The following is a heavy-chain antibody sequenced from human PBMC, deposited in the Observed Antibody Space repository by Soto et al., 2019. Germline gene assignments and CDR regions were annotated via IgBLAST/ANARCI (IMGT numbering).Heavy chain of an antibody. D-gene: IGHD1-20*01. J-gene: IGHJ3*01. CDR3: VRRAITATTNWGAFDV. CDR2: FIQGGDVS. Sequence: GSLKLACAASGXTISSFVMNWVRQAPGRGVEWVSTFIQGGDVSHYTDSVKCRFTISRDNSRRTLHLQMDSLRPEDAAVYSCVRRAITATTNWGAFDVWGQGTVVTVSS. CDR1: GXTISSFV. V-gene: IGHV3-23*01.